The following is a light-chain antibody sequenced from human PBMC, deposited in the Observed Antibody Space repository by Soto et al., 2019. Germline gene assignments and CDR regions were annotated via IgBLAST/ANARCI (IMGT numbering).Light chain of an antibody. CDR3: QQYNRPVT. CDR2: DAS. J-gene: IGKJ1*01. CDR1: QSISSW. Sequence: DIPMTQSPSTLSASVGDRVTITCRASQSISSWLAWYQQKPGKAPKLLIYDASSLESGVPSRFSGSGSGTEFTLTISSLQPDDFATYYCQQYNRPVTFGQGTKVEIK. V-gene: IGKV1-5*01.